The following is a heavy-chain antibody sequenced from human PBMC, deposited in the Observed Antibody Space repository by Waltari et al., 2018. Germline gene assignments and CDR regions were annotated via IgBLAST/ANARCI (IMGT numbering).Heavy chain of an antibody. V-gene: IGHV3-48*01. J-gene: IGHJ4*02. D-gene: IGHD6-13*01. CDR2: ISRTSNTI. CDR3: ARGGAAEENDY. Sequence: EVQLVESGGGLVQPGGSLRLSCITSGFTFSNYSMNWVRQAPGKGLEWVSYISRTSNTIYYADSVKGRFTSSRDNAKHSLYLQMNSLRAEDMAVYYCARGGAAEENDYWGQGTRVTVSS. CDR1: GFTFSNYS.